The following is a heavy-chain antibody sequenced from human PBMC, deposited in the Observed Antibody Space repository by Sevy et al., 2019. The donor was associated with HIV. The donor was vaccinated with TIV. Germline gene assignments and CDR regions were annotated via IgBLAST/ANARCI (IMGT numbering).Heavy chain of an antibody. J-gene: IGHJ1*01. CDR2: ISGSGGST. V-gene: IGHV3-23*01. CDR1: GFIFNSYG. Sequence: GGSLRLSCAASGFIFNSYGMNWVRQAPGKGLEWVSGISGSGGSTYYADSVKGRFTISRDNSNNKLYLQMNSLRAEDTAVYYCAYDGGSYDVVKFHQRGQGTLVTVSS. D-gene: IGHD3-10*01. CDR3: AYDGGSYDVVKFHQ.